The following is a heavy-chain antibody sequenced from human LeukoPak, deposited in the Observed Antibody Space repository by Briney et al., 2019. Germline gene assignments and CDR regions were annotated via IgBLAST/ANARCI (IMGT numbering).Heavy chain of an antibody. CDR3: AKNARRAVAARTFDY. D-gene: IGHD6-19*01. J-gene: IGHJ4*02. CDR2: ISGSGGST. V-gene: IGHV3-23*01. CDR1: GFTFSSYA. Sequence: GGSLRLSCAASGFTFSSYAMSWVRQAPGEGLEWVSAISGSGGSTYYADSVKGRFTISRDNSKNTLYLQMNSLRAEDTAVYYCAKNARRAVAARTFDYWGQGTLVTVSS.